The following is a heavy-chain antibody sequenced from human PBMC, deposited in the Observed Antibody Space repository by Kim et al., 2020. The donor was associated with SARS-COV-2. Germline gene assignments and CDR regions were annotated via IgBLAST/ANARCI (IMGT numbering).Heavy chain of an antibody. CDR3: ARKVGYCSSTSCPRKYYYYYMDV. CDR1: GGSFSGYY. J-gene: IGHJ6*03. CDR2: INHSGST. Sequence: SETLSLTCAVYGGSFSGYYWSWIRQPPGKGLEWIGEINHSGSTNYNPSLKSRVTISVDTSKNQFSLKLSSVTAADTAVYYCARKVGYCSSTSCPRKYYYYYMDVWGKGTTVTVSS. D-gene: IGHD2-2*01. V-gene: IGHV4-34*01.